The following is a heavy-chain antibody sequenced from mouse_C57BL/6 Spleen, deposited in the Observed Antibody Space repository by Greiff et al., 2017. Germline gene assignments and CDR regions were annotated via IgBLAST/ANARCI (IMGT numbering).Heavy chain of an antibody. CDR1: GFSFNTYA. V-gene: IGHV10-1*01. Sequence: EVQLVESGGGLVQPKGSLKLSCAASGFSFNTYAMNWVRQAPGKGLEWVARIRSKSNNYATYYADSVKDRFTISRDDSESMLYLQMNNLKTEDTAMYYCVRHGDYSNYGYFDVWGTGTTVTVAS. CDR2: IRSKSNNYAT. D-gene: IGHD2-5*01. J-gene: IGHJ1*03. CDR3: VRHGDYSNYGYFDV.